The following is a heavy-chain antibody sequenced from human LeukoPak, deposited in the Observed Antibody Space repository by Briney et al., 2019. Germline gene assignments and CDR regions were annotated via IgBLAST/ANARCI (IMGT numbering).Heavy chain of an antibody. V-gene: IGHV3-9*01. CDR2: INWNSGNI. CDR1: GFTFNDHA. CDR3: ARASYYYDTTGLGAVDI. Sequence: PGRSLRLSCAASGFTFNDHAMYWVRQAPGKGLEWVSGINWNSGNIGYADSVKGRFTISRDDAKNSLFLQMNSLRTEDTALYYCARASYYYDTTGLGAVDIWGQGTMVTVSS. D-gene: IGHD3-22*01. J-gene: IGHJ3*02.